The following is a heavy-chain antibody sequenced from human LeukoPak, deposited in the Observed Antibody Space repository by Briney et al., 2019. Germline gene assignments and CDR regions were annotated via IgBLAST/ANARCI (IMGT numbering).Heavy chain of an antibody. D-gene: IGHD3-16*01. Sequence: GGSLRLSCAASGVSFSTTWMHWVRQAPGKGLMWVSHVSSDGSRTYADSVKGRFTVSRDNNKDMVYLQMSRLRAEDTAVYYCATDGAYGLTHWGQGTLVTVSS. J-gene: IGHJ4*02. CDR2: VSSDGSR. CDR3: ATDGAYGLTH. CDR1: GVSFSTTW. V-gene: IGHV3-74*01.